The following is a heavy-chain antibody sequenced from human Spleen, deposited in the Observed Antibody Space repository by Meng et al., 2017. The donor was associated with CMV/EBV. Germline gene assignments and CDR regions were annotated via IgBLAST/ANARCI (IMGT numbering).Heavy chain of an antibody. Sequence: GSLRLSCTVYGGSFSGYYWSGIRQPPGKGLEWSGEINYSGSTNHNPSLKSRVTMSADTSKNLFSLKLSSVTAADTAVYYCARDRGGYCNTTSCYLLGFLSGMDVWGQGTTVTVSS. V-gene: IGHV4-34*01. CDR3: ARDRGGYCNTTSCYLLGFLSGMDV. J-gene: IGHJ6*02. CDR1: GGSFSGYY. CDR2: INYSGST. D-gene: IGHD2-2*01.